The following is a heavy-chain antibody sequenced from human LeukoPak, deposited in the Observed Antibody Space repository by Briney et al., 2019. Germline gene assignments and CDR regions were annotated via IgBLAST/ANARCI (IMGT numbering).Heavy chain of an antibody. J-gene: IGHJ4*02. CDR3: ARSGSSWYWSSVDY. CDR2: IYYSGST. Sequence: PSQTLSPTCTVSGGSISSGGYYWSWIRQHPGKGLEWIGYIYYSGSTYYNPSLKSRVTISVDTSKNQFSLKLSSVTAADTAVYYCARSGSSWYWSSVDYWGQGTLVTVSS. CDR1: GGSISSGGYY. V-gene: IGHV4-31*03. D-gene: IGHD6-13*01.